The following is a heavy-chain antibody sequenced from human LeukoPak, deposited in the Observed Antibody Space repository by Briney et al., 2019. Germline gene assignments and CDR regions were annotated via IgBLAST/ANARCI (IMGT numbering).Heavy chain of an antibody. CDR1: GFTFSDYY. D-gene: IGHD2-2*01. J-gene: IGHJ6*02. Sequence: KPGGSLRLSCAASGFTFSDYYMSWIRQAPGKGLEWVSYISSSGSTIYYADSVKGRFTISRDNAKNSLYLQMNSLRAEDTAVYYCARERGYCSSTSCSPSLYYYYGMDVWGQGTTVTVSS. CDR2: ISSSGSTI. V-gene: IGHV3-11*04. CDR3: ARERGYCSSTSCSPSLYYYYGMDV.